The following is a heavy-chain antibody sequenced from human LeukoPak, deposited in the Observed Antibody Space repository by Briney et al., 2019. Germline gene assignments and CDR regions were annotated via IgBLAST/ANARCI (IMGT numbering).Heavy chain of an antibody. D-gene: IGHD6-13*01. Sequence: ASVKVSCKASGYTFTGYYMHWVRQAPGQGLEWMGRISAYNGNTNYAQKLQGRVTMTTDTSTSTAYMELRSLRSDDTAVYYCARASSSWYVSLYYFDYWGQGTLVTVSS. V-gene: IGHV1-18*04. J-gene: IGHJ4*02. CDR3: ARASSSWYVSLYYFDY. CDR1: GYTFTGYY. CDR2: ISAYNGNT.